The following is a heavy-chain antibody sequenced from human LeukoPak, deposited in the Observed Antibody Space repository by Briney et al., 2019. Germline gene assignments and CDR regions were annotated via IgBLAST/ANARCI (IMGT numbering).Heavy chain of an antibody. CDR3: ARQGGYSSGWYTFDY. Sequence: SETLSLTCTVSGYSISSSYYWGWIRQPPGKGLEWIGCIYYTGSTYYNPSLKSRVTISVDTSKNQFSLKLSSVTAADTAVYYCARQGGYSSGWYTFDYWGQGTLVTVSS. V-gene: IGHV4-39*01. D-gene: IGHD6-19*01. J-gene: IGHJ4*02. CDR2: IYYTGST. CDR1: GYSISSSYY.